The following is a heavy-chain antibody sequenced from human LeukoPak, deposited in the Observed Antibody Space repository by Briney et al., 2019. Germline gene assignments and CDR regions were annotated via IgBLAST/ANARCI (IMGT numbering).Heavy chain of an antibody. J-gene: IGHJ5*02. CDR3: ARVGPISWELLSSWFDP. CDR1: GYTFTGYY. D-gene: IGHD1-26*01. Sequence: ASVKVSCKASGYTFTGYYMHWVRQAPGQGLEWMGWINPNSGGTNYAQKSQGRVTMTRDTSIGTAYMELSRLRSDDTAVYYCARVGPISWELLSSWFDPWGQGTLVTVSS. V-gene: IGHV1-2*02. CDR2: INPNSGGT.